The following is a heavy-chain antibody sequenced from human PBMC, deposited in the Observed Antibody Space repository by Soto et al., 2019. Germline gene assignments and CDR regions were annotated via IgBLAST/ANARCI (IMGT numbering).Heavy chain of an antibody. CDR2: IYYSGST. D-gene: IGHD3-9*01. V-gene: IGHV4-39*01. Sequence: ETLSLTCTVSGGSISSSSYYWGWIRQPPGKGLEWIGSIYYSGSTYYNPSLKSRVTISVDTSKNQFSLKLSSVTAADTAVYYCAKVGVGYFDWLPSSGMDVWGQGTTVTVSS. J-gene: IGHJ6*02. CDR1: GGSISSSSYY. CDR3: AKVGVGYFDWLPSSGMDV.